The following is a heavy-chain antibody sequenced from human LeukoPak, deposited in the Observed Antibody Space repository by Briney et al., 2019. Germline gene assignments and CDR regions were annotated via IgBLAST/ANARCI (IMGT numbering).Heavy chain of an antibody. J-gene: IGHJ4*02. CDR1: GFTFSNYW. CDR3: ASHLRDY. V-gene: IGHV3-7*01. CDR2: IKQDGSEK. Sequence: GGSLRLSCAASGFTFSNYWMSWVRQAPGKGLEWVANIKQDGSEKYYVDSVKGRFTISRDNAKSSLYLQMNNLRDEDTAVYYCASHLRDYWGQGTLVTVSS.